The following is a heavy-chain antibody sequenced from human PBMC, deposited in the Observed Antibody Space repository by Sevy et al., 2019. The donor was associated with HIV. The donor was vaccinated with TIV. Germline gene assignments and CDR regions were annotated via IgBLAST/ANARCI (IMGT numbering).Heavy chain of an antibody. D-gene: IGHD3-22*01. CDR2: IYTNGTT. CDR1: GGSIRSGNYY. V-gene: IGHV4-61*02. CDR3: ARSYYYYISGNYVFFYFDS. J-gene: IGHJ4*02. Sequence: SETLSLTCTVSGGSIRSGNYYWSWIRQPAGKGLEWIGRIYTNGTTNYNPSLKRRVTMSVDTSQNQFALTLTSVTAADTSLHYRARSYYYYISGNYVFFYFDSWVQGTLVTVSS.